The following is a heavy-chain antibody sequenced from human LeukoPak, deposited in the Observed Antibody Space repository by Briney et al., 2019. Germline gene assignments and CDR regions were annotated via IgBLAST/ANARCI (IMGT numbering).Heavy chain of an antibody. CDR3: ARDPPQGYYGSGSYHFDY. CDR1: GYTFTGYY. J-gene: IGHJ4*02. V-gene: IGHV1-2*02. Sequence: ASVKVSCKASGYTFTGYYMHWVRQAPGQGLEWMGWINPNSGGTNYAQKFQGRVTMTRDTSISTAYMELSRLRSDDTAVYYCARDPPQGYYGSGSYHFDYWGQGTLVTVSS. CDR2: INPNSGGT. D-gene: IGHD3-10*01.